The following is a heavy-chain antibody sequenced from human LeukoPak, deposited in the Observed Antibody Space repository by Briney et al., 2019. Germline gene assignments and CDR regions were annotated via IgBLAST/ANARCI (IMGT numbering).Heavy chain of an antibody. CDR1: GGTFSSYA. J-gene: IGHJ4*02. Sequence: SVKVSCKASGGTFSSYAISWVRQAPGQGLEWMGGIIPIFGTANYAQKFQGRVTITADESTSTAYMELSSLRSEDTAVYYCARDGQLWFPLDYWGQGTLVTVPS. CDR3: ARDGQLWFPLDY. CDR2: IIPIFGTA. D-gene: IGHD5-18*01. V-gene: IGHV1-69*13.